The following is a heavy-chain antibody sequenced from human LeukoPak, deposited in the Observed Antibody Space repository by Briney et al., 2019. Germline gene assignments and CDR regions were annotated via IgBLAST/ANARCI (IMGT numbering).Heavy chain of an antibody. CDR2: ISSSSSYI. D-gene: IGHD2-2*01. J-gene: IGHJ6*02. CDR3: ARDEVLTDIVVVPAANYGMDV. CDR1: GFTFSSYS. V-gene: IGHV3-21*01. Sequence: GGSLRLSCAASGFTFSSYSMNWVRQAPGKGLEWVSSISSSSSYIYYADSVKGRFTISRDNAKNSLYLQMNSLRAEDTAVYYCARDEVLTDIVVVPAANYGMDVWGQGTTVTVSS.